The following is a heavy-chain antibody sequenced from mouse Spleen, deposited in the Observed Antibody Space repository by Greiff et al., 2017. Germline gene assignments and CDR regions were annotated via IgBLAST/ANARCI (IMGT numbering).Heavy chain of an antibody. V-gene: IGHV1-55*01. CDR3: ARGGTGIDY. CDR1: GYTFTSYW. D-gene: IGHD3-3*01. J-gene: IGHJ2*01. Sequence: VQLQQPGAELVKPGASVKMSCQASGYTFTSYWITWVKQRPGQGLEWIGDIYPGSGSTYYNEKFKSKATLTVDTSSSTAYMQLSSLTSEDSAVNYCARGGTGIDYWGQGTTRTVSS. CDR2: IYPGSGST.